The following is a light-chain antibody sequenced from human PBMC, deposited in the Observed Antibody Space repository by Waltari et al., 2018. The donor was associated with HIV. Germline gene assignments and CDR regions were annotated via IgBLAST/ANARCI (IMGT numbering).Light chain of an antibody. J-gene: IGKJ1*01. CDR1: QSVSNY. Sequence: ENVLTQSPATLSLSPGERATLSCRASQSVSNYLAWYQQKPGQAPRLLIYDASNRATGSPGRFSGSWSGTDFTLTISSLEPEDFAVYYCQQRRNWPPTFGQGTKVEIK. CDR3: QQRRNWPPT. CDR2: DAS. V-gene: IGKV3-11*01.